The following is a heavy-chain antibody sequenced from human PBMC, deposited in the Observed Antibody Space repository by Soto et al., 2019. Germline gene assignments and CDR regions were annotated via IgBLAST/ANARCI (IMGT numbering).Heavy chain of an antibody. CDR2: ISYDGSNK. CDR1: GFTFSSYA. V-gene: IGHV3-30-3*01. Sequence: TGGSLRLSCAASGFTFSSYAMHWVRQAPGKGLEWVAVISYDGSNKYYADSVKGRFTISRDNSKNTLYLQMNSLRAEDTAVYYCVSGGVTTDYWGQGTLVTVSS. CDR3: VSGGVTTDY. J-gene: IGHJ4*02. D-gene: IGHD4-17*01.